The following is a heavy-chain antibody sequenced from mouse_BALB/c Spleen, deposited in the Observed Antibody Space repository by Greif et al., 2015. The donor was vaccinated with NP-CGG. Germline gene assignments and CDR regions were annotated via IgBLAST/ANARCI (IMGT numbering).Heavy chain of an antibody. Sequence: QVQLQQSGAELAKPGASVKMSCKASGYTFTSYWMHWVKQRPGQGLEWIGYINPSTGYTEYNQKFKDKATLTADKSSSTASMQLSSLSSEDSAVYYCAKIGLYGNYVSWFAYWGQGTLVTVSA. CDR2: INPSTGYT. J-gene: IGHJ3*01. V-gene: IGHV1-7*01. D-gene: IGHD2-1*01. CDR1: GYTFTSYW. CDR3: AKIGLYGNYVSWFAY.